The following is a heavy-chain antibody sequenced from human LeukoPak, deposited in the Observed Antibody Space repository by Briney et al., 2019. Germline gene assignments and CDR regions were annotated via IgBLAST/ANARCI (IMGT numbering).Heavy chain of an antibody. CDR2: IKQDGSEK. V-gene: IGHV3-7*01. CDR1: GFTFGSYW. J-gene: IGHJ4*02. D-gene: IGHD3-10*01. CDR3: ARDWGYGSGSYYSGLYFDY. Sequence: GGSLRLSCAASGFTFGSYWMSWVRQAPGKGLEWVANIKQDGSEKYYVDSVKGRFTISRDNAKNSLYLQMNSLRAEDTAVYYCARDWGYGSGSYYSGLYFDYWGQGTLVTVSS.